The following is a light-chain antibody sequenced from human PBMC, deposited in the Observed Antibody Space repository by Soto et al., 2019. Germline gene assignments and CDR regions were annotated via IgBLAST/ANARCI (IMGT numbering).Light chain of an antibody. V-gene: IGLV1-51*01. J-gene: IGLJ1*01. Sequence: QSVLTQPPSMSAAPGQKVTISCSGSTFNIGNNFVSWCQQLPGTAPKVLIYDNNQRPSGIPDRFSASKSGTSATLVITGLQTGDEAVYYCGTWDSTLSAYVFGSGTKVTVL. CDR2: DNN. CDR1: TFNIGNNF. CDR3: GTWDSTLSAYV.